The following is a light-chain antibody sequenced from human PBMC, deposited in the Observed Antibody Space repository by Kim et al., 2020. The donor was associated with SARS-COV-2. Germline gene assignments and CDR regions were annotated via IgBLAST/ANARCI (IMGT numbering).Light chain of an antibody. V-gene: IGKV3-20*01. Sequence: SPGEKATLSCRASQTVSSSYLAWYQQKPGQAPRLLIYGASSRATGIPDRFSGSGSGTDFTLTISRLEPEDFAVYYCQQYGSSPLTFGGGTKVDIK. CDR3: QQYGSSPLT. CDR1: QTVSSSY. J-gene: IGKJ4*02. CDR2: GAS.